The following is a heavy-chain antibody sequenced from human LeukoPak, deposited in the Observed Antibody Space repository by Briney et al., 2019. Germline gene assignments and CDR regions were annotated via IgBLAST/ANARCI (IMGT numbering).Heavy chain of an antibody. CDR3: ARDGGDLVAFDI. J-gene: IGHJ3*02. V-gene: IGHV1-2*02. CDR1: GYTFTGYY. Sequence: ASVKVSCKASGYTFTGYYMHWVRQAPGQGLEWMGWINPNSGGTNYAQKFQGRVTMTRDTSVSTAYMELSRLRSDDTAVYYCARDGGDLVAFDIWGQGTMVTVSS. CDR2: INPNSGGT. D-gene: IGHD2-21*02.